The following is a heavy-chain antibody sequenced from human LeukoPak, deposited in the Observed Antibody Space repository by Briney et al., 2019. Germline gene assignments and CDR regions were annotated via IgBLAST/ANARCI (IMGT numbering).Heavy chain of an antibody. V-gene: IGHV3-20*04. Sequence: GGSLRLSCAASGFTFDDYGMSWVRQAPGKGLEWVSGINWNGGSTGYADSVKGRFTISRDNAKNSLYLQMNSLRAEDTALYYXXXXXXXXXXGVCYGVDYWGQGTLVTVSS. J-gene: IGHJ4*02. D-gene: IGHD2-8*01. CDR2: INWNGGST. CDR1: GFTFDDYG. CDR3: XXXXXXXXXGVCYGVDY.